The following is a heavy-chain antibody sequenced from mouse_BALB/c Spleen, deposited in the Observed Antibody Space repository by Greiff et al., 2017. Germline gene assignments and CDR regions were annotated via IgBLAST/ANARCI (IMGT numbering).Heavy chain of an antibody. Sequence: VQLKESGGDLVKPGGSLKLSCAASGFTFSSYTMSWVRQTPEKRLEWVATISSGGSYTYYPDSVKGRFTISRDNAKNTLYLQMSSLKSEDTAMYYCTREGTTRYFDVWGAGTTVTVSS. V-gene: IGHV5-6-4*01. D-gene: IGHD1-1*01. CDR2: ISSGGSYT. CDR3: TREGTTRYFDV. CDR1: GFTFSSYT. J-gene: IGHJ1*01.